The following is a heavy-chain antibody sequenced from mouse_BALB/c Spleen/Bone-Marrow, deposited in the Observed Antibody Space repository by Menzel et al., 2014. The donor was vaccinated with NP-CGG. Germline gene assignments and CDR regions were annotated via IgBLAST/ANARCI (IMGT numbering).Heavy chain of an antibody. CDR2: INPSNGGT. CDR3: IRSAGTGFAY. J-gene: IGHJ3*01. CDR1: GYTFTSYY. D-gene: IGHD3-3*01. V-gene: IGHV1S81*02. Sequence: QVQLQQPGTELVKPGASVKLSCKASGYTFTSYYMFWVKQRPGQGLEWIGEINPSNGGTVFNEKFKSKVTLTVDKSSSTAYIQLSGPTSEDSAVYYCIRSAGTGFAYWGQGTLVTVS.